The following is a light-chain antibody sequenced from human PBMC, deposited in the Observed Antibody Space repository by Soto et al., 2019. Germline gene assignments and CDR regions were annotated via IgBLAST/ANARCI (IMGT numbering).Light chain of an antibody. V-gene: IGKV1-9*01. CDR3: QQLNSYHLFT. CDR1: QGIRSY. CDR2: AAS. Sequence: DIQLTQSPSFLSASVGDRVTITCRASQGIRSYLAWYQQKPGKAPKLLIYAASALQSGVPSRFSGSGFGTEFTLTISRLEPEDFASYYCQQLNSYHLFTFGPGTKVDIK. J-gene: IGKJ3*01.